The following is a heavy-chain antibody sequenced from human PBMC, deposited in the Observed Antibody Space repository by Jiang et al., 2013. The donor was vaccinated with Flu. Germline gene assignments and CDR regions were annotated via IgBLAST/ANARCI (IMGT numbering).Heavy chain of an antibody. CDR3: ATHSGYSGYPTDY. Sequence: SGAEVKKPGASVKVSCKASGNTLTSYYMHWVRQAPGQGLEWMGIINPSGGSTSYAQKFQGRVTMTRDTSTSTVYMDLNSLRSEDTAVYYCATHSGYSGYPTDYWGPEPWSPSPQ. V-gene: IGHV1-46*01. CDR1: GNTLTSYY. J-gene: IGHJ4*01. D-gene: IGHD5-12*01. CDR2: INPSGGST.